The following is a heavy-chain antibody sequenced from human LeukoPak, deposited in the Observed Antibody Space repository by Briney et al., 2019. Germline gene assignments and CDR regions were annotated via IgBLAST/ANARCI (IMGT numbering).Heavy chain of an antibody. CDR1: GYRFTTYW. CDR2: IYPGDSDT. J-gene: IGHJ4*02. Sequence: GESLKISFQGSGYRFTTYWIGWVRPMPGKGLEWMGIIYPGDSDTRYSPSFQGQVTISADKSISTAYLQWSSLKASDTAMYYCARRRDTGMVFDYWGQGTLVTVSS. V-gene: IGHV5-51*01. CDR3: ARRRDTGMVFDY. D-gene: IGHD5-18*01.